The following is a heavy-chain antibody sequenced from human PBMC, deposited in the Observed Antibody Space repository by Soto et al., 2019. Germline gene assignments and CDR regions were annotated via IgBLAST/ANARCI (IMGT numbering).Heavy chain of an antibody. D-gene: IGHD5-12*01. Sequence: GGSLRLSCAASGFTFSGSAMHWVRQASGKGLEWVGRIRSKANSYATAYAASVKGRFTISRDDSKNTAYLQMNSLRTEDTAVYYCTIRWDYSGYDLYYFDYWGQGTLVTVSS. V-gene: IGHV3-73*01. CDR3: TIRWDYSGYDLYYFDY. CDR1: GFTFSGSA. J-gene: IGHJ4*02. CDR2: IRSKANSYAT.